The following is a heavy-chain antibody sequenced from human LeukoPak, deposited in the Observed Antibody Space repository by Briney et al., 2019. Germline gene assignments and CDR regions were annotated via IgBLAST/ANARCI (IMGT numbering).Heavy chain of an antibody. V-gene: IGHV3-30*01. D-gene: IGHD2-2*01. CDR2: ISYDGTNK. CDR1: GFTFSNYA. CDR3: ARDPARLVPVATLVYFFDY. J-gene: IGHJ4*02. Sequence: GRSLRLSCAASGFTFSNYAMHWVRQAPGKGLEWVAVISYDGTNKYYADSVKGRFTISRDNSKGTLYLQMISLRSDDSAVYYCARDPARLVPVATLVYFFDYWGQGTLVTVSS.